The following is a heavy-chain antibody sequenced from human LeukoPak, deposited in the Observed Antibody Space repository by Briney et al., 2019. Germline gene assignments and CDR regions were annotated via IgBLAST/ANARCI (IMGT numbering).Heavy chain of an antibody. V-gene: IGHV5-51*01. Sequence: GEPLKISCKGSGYSFTSYWIGWVRQMPGKGLEWMGVIYPGDSDTRYSPSFEGQVTISADKSINSAYLQWSSLKASDTAMYYCTRAELLWFGGPFDYWGQGTLVTVSS. CDR1: GYSFTSYW. D-gene: IGHD3-10*01. J-gene: IGHJ4*02. CDR2: IYPGDSDT. CDR3: TRAELLWFGGPFDY.